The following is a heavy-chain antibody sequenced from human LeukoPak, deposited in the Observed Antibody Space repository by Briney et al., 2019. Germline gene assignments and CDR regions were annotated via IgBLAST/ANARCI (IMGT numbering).Heavy chain of an antibody. CDR2: INHSGST. CDR3: ARGKGRYYYDSSGYYYVDY. J-gene: IGHJ4*02. V-gene: IGHV4-34*01. D-gene: IGHD3-22*01. CDR1: GGSFSGYY. Sequence: TSETLSLTCAVYGGSFSGYYWSWIRQPPGKGLEWIGEINHSGSTNYNPSLKSRVTISVDTSKNQFSLKLSSVTAADTAVYYCARGKGRYYYDSSGYYYVDYWGQGTLVTFSS.